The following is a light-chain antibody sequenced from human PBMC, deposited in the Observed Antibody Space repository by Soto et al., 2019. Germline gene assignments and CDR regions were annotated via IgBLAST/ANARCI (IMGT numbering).Light chain of an antibody. J-gene: IGKJ1*01. Sequence: EIVMTQSPATLSLSPGERATLSCRASQSVSSNLAWYQQKPGQAPRLLIYGASSRATGIPDRFSGGGSGTDFTLTISRLEPEDFAVYYCQQYGSSPSFGQGTKVDIK. CDR1: QSVSSN. CDR2: GAS. V-gene: IGKV3-20*01. CDR3: QQYGSSPS.